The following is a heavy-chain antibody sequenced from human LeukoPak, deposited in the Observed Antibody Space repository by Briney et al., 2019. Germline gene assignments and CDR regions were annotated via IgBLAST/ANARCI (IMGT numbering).Heavy chain of an antibody. CDR1: GFTFSDYF. Sequence: GGSLRLSCAASGFTFSDYFMSWIRQAPGKGLEWLSYISSSGNTIYYTNSVKGRFTISRDNAKSSLYLQMNSLRAEDTAVYYCASLAVGGEGAFDIWGQGTMVTVSS. D-gene: IGHD2-15*01. V-gene: IGHV3-11*04. J-gene: IGHJ3*02. CDR3: ASLAVGGEGAFDI. CDR2: ISSSGNTI.